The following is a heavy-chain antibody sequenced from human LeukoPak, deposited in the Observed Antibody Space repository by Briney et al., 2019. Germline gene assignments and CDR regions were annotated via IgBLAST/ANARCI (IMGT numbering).Heavy chain of an antibody. D-gene: IGHD6-19*01. CDR3: ARDSSGWPSYYYYYYMDV. V-gene: IGHV3-21*01. CDR1: GFTFSSYS. Sequence: GSLRLSCAASGFTFSSYSMNWVRQAPGKGLEWVSSISSSSSYIYYADSVKGRFTISRDNAKNSLYLQMNSLRAEDTAVYYCARDSSGWPSYYYYYYMDVWGKGTTVTVSS. CDR2: ISSSSSYI. J-gene: IGHJ6*03.